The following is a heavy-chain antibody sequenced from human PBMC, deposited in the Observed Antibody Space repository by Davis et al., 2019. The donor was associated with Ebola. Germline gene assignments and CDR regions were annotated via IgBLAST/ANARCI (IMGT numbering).Heavy chain of an antibody. CDR1: GFTFTSSA. D-gene: IGHD1-26*01. CDR2: IVVGSGNT. CDR3: ARDSLVGATAY. Sequence: AASVKVSCKASGFTFTSSAMQWVRQARGQRLEWIGWIVVGSGNTNYAQKFQERVTITRDMSTSTAYMELRSLRSDDTAVYYCARDSLVGATAYWGQGTLVTVSS. V-gene: IGHV1-58*02. J-gene: IGHJ4*02.